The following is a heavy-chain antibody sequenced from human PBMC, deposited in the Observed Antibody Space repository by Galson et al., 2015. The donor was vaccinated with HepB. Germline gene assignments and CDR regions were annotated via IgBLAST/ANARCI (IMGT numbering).Heavy chain of an antibody. CDR3: GRQDSYGSLDY. Sequence: SLRLSCAASGFTSSAFSMNWVRQAPGKGLEWVSYINPSTSTVLYAASVKGRFTISRDNAKNSLYLQLHSLRAEDTAVYYCGRQDSYGSLDYWGQGTLVTVSS. D-gene: IGHD3-10*01. J-gene: IGHJ4*02. CDR1: GFTSSAFS. CDR2: INPSTSTV. V-gene: IGHV3-48*01.